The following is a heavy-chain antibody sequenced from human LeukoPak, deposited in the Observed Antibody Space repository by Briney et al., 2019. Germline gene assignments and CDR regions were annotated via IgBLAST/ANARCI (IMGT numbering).Heavy chain of an antibody. CDR3: AKDPSTRPGNSYGYLDY. Sequence: PGGSLRLSCAASGFTVSSNYMSWVRQAPGKGLEWVSAISGSGGTTYYADSVKGRFTISRDNSKNTLYLQMNSLRDEDTAVYYCAKDPSTRPGNSYGYLDYWGQGTLVTVSS. CDR1: GFTVSSNY. D-gene: IGHD5-18*01. J-gene: IGHJ4*02. CDR2: ISGSGGTT. V-gene: IGHV3-23*01.